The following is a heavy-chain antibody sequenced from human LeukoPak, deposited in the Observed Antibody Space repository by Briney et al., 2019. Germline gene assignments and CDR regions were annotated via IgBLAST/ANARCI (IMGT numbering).Heavy chain of an antibody. D-gene: IGHD6-25*01. CDR1: GYTFTGYY. V-gene: IGHV1-2*02. Sequence: GASVKVSCKASGYTFTGYYMHWVRQAPGQGLEWMGWINPNSGGTNYAQKFQGRVTMTRDTSISTAYMELSRLRSDDTAVYYCARANPLRRGRLQPIDYWGQGTLVTVSS. CDR2: INPNSGGT. CDR3: ARANPLRRGRLQPIDY. J-gene: IGHJ4*02.